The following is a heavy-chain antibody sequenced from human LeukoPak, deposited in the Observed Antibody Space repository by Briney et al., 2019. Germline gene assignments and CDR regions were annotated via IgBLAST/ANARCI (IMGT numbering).Heavy chain of an antibody. CDR2: IYHSGST. Sequence: SETLSLTCTVSGGSISSYYWSWIRQPPGKGLEWIGYIYHSGSTKYNPSLKSRVTISVDTSKTQFSLKLSSVTAADTAVYYCARVGGATTLPDYWGQGTLVTVSS. CDR3: ARVGGATTLPDY. V-gene: IGHV4-59*01. CDR1: GGSISSYY. D-gene: IGHD1-26*01. J-gene: IGHJ4*02.